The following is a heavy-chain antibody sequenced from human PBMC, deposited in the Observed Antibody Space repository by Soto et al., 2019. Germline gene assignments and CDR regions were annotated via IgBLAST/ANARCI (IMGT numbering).Heavy chain of an antibody. CDR3: ARADCISTSCYAYYYGMDV. D-gene: IGHD2-2*01. CDR2: MNPNSGNT. Sequence: QVQLVQSGAEVKKPGASVKVSCKASGYTFTSYDINWVRQATGQWLEWMGWMNPNSGNTGYAQKFQGRVTMTRNTSISTAHMELSSLRSEATAVYYCARADCISTSCYAYYYGMDVLGQGTTVTVSS. J-gene: IGHJ6*02. CDR1: GYTFTSYD. V-gene: IGHV1-8*01.